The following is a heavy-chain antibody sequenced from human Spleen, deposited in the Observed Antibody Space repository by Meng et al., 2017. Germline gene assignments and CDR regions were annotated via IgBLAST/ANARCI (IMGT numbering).Heavy chain of an antibody. CDR3: ARGPTTMAHDFDY. CDR2: INHSGST. V-gene: IGHV4-34*01. Sequence: QVESQESGPGMVKPSETLSLTCVVSGGSFSDYYWSWIRQPPGKGLEWIGEINHSGSTNYNPSLESRATISVDTSQNNLSLKLSSVTAADSAVYYCARGPTTMAHDFDYWGQGTLVTVSS. CDR1: GGSFSDYY. J-gene: IGHJ4*02. D-gene: IGHD4-11*01.